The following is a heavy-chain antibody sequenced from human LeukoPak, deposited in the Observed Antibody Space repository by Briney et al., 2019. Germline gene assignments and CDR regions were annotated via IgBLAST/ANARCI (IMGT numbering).Heavy chain of an antibody. V-gene: IGHV3-74*01. CDR3: ASYLTSIPSGMDV. CDR1: GFTFSSYW. D-gene: IGHD2/OR15-2a*01. CDR2: TSTDGSSR. Sequence: PGGSLRLSCAASGFTFSSYWMHRLRQEPRKGLVWVSRTSTDGSSRSYADSVKGRFTISRDNGKNTLYLQMNSLRAEDTAVYYCASYLTSIPSGMDVWGQGATVTVSS. J-gene: IGHJ6*02.